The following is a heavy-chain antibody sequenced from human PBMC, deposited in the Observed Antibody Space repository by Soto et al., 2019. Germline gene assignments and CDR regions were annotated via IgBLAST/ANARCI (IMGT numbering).Heavy chain of an antibody. J-gene: IGHJ6*01. Sequence: SETLSLTCAVYGGSFSGYYWCWIRQPPGKGLEWIGEINHSGSTNYNPSLKSRVTISVDTSKNQFSLKLSSVTAADTAVYYCARGRAAGSSSWYYYYYGMDVWGQGTTVTVSS. CDR2: INHSGST. CDR1: GGSFSGYY. V-gene: IGHV4-34*01. CDR3: ARGRAAGSSSWYYYYYGMDV. D-gene: IGHD6-13*01.